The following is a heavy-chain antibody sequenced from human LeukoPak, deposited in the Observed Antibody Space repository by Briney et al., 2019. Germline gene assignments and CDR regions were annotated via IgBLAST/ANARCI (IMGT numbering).Heavy chain of an antibody. CDR1: GFTFSSYG. D-gene: IGHD4-23*01. CDR2: IWYDGSNK. V-gene: IGHV3-33*01. CDR3: ARDFTVDHKEGTFDY. J-gene: IGHJ4*02. Sequence: SGGSLRLSCAASGFTFSSYGMHWVRQAPGKGLEWVAVIWYDGSNKYYADSVKGRFTISRDNSKNTLYLQMNSQRAEDTAVYYCARDFTVDHKEGTFDYWGQGTLVTVSS.